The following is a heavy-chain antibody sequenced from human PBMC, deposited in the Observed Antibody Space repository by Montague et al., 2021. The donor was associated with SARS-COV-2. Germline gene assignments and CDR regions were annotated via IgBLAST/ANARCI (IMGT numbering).Heavy chain of an antibody. CDR1: GGSVSSSPYY. D-gene: IGHD3-10*01. V-gene: IGHV4-39*01. CDR2: ISYSGRT. CDR3: ASSYYYGSGTYVYNYYMDV. J-gene: IGHJ6*03. Sequence: SDTLSLTCTVSGGSVSSSPYYWGWIRQPPGRGLEWVGSISYSGRTXFSPSLKSRLTISVDSSENQFSLRLSSVTAADTAVYYCASSYYYGSGTYVYNYYMDVWGKGTTVTVSS.